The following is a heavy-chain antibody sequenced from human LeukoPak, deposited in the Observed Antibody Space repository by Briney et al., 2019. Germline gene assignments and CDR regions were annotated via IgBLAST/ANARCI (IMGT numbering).Heavy chain of an antibody. V-gene: IGHV4-59*11. CDR2: VSYTGRT. D-gene: IGHD3-22*01. CDR1: GGSLSGHY. CDR3: ARLLDNDISGDPDTFDV. J-gene: IGHJ3*01. Sequence: SETLSLTCTVSGGSLSGHYWSWIRQPPGNRLEWIVYVSYTGRTKYNPSLQSRVTISIDTSKSQFSLKLTSVTSADTAVYSCARLLDNDISGDPDTFDVWGQGTTVIVSS.